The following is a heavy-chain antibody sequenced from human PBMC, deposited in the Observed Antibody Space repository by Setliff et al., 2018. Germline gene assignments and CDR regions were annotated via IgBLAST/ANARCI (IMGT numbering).Heavy chain of an antibody. CDR3: ARQDTAMSRPRGYFDY. CDR1: GFTFSSYA. Sequence: GGSLRLSCAASGFTFSSYAMTWVRQAPGKGLEWVANIKQDGSEKYYVDSVKGRFTISRDNAKNTLYLQVNSLRAEDTALYYCARQDTAMSRPRGYFDYWGQGTLVTVSS. CDR2: IKQDGSEK. V-gene: IGHV3-7*01. D-gene: IGHD5-18*01. J-gene: IGHJ4*02.